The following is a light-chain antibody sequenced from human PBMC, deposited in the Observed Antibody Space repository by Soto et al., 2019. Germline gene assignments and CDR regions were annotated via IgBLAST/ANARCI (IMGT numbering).Light chain of an antibody. CDR3: QQSYITPLT. CDR1: QSVLYSASNKNY. J-gene: IGKJ4*01. CDR2: WAS. V-gene: IGKV4-1*01. Sequence: IVMTQSPDSLAVSLGERATINCKSSQSVLYSASNKNYLAWYQQKPGQPPKLLIYWASTRESGVPDLFSGSGSGTDCTLTIVSLQAEDVAVYYCQQSYITPLTFGGGTKVELK.